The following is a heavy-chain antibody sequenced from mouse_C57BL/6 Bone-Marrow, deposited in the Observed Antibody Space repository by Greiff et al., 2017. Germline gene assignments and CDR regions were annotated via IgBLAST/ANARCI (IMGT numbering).Heavy chain of an antibody. V-gene: IGHV1-80*01. J-gene: IGHJ2*01. D-gene: IGHD3-2*02. Sequence: QVQLKESGAELVKPGASVKISCKASGYAFSSYWMNWVKQRPGKGLEWIGPIYPGDGDSNYNGKFKGKATLTADKSSSTAYRQLSSLTSEDAAVYFCASNRVSSSGYPHCWGQGTTRTVSS. CDR3: ASNRVSSSGYPHC. CDR2: IYPGDGDS. CDR1: GYAFSSYW.